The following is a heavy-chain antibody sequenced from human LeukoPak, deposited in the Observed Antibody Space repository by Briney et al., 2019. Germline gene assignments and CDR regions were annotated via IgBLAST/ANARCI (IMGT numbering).Heavy chain of an antibody. CDR2: IYNSGST. Sequence: LSCAASGFTFSDYYMSWIRQYPGKGLEWIGYIYNSGSTYYNPSLKSRVSISLDTSKNQFSLKLTSVTAADTAVYYCASGRYIYGPDAFDIWGQGTMVTVSS. CDR3: ASGRYIYGPDAFDI. J-gene: IGHJ3*02. CDR1: GFTFSDYY. D-gene: IGHD5-18*01. V-gene: IGHV4-31*02.